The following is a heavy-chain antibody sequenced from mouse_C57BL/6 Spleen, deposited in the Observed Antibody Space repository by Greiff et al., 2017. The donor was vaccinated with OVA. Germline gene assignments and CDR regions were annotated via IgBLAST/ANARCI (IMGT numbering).Heavy chain of an antibody. Sequence: VQLQQSGAELMKPGASVKLSCKATGYTFTGYWIEWVKQRPGHGLEWIGEILPGSGSTNYNEKFKGKATFTADTSSNTAYMQLSSLTTEDSAIYYGARNRVITTVVPYAMDYWGQGTSVTVSS. D-gene: IGHD1-1*01. CDR1: GYTFTGYW. CDR2: ILPGSGST. J-gene: IGHJ4*01. CDR3: ARNRVITTVVPYAMDY. V-gene: IGHV1-9*01.